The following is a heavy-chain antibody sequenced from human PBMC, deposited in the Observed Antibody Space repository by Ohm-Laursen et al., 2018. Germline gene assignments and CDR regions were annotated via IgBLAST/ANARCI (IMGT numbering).Heavy chain of an antibody. V-gene: IGHV4-59*08. J-gene: IGHJ5*02. CDR3: ARHLIAVAGGFDP. CDR2: KYDSGST. CDR1: GGSISGYY. D-gene: IGHD6-19*01. Sequence: SQTLSLTCTVSGGSISGYYWSWIRQPPGEGPEWIGYKYDSGSTNYNPSLKSRVTISVDSSKNQFSLKLSPVTAADTAVYYCARHLIAVAGGFDPWGQGTLVTVSS.